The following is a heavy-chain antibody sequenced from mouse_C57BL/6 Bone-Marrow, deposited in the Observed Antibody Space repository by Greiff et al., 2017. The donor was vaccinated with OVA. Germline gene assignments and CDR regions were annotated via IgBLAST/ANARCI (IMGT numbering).Heavy chain of an antibody. CDR3: ARRGNYYGSSYRWFAY. J-gene: IGHJ3*01. D-gene: IGHD1-1*01. Sequence: QVQLQQSGAELARPGASVKLSCKASGYTFTSYGISWVKQRTGQGLEWIGEIYPRSGNTYYNEKVKGKATLTADKSSSTAYMELRSLTSEDSAVYFCARRGNYYGSSYRWFAYWGQGTLVTVSA. CDR2: IYPRSGNT. V-gene: IGHV1-81*01. CDR1: GYTFTSYG.